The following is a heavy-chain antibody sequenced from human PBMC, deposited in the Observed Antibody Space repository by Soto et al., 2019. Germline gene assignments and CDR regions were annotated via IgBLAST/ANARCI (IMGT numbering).Heavy chain of an antibody. D-gene: IGHD6-19*01. Sequence: GGSLRLSCAASGFTLSSYSMHWVRQAPGKGQEWVGVISYDGNKKYYRDSVKGRFSISRDTSKNTVNLQMDGLRPEDTAVYYCARSIAVAGLDYWGQGTRVTVSS. CDR1: GFTLSSYS. J-gene: IGHJ4*02. CDR2: ISYDGNKK. V-gene: IGHV3-30-3*01. CDR3: ARSIAVAGLDY.